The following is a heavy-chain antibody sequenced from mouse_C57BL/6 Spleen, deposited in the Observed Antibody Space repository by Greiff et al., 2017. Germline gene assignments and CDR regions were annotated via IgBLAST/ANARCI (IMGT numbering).Heavy chain of an antibody. V-gene: IGHV1-82*01. Sequence: VQGVESGPELVKPGASVKISCKASGYAFSSSWMNWVKQRPGKGLEWIGRIYPGDGDTNYNGKFKGKATLTADKSSSTAYMQLSSLTSEDSAVYFCARRDGSSYEVDYWGQGTSVTVSS. CDR2: IYPGDGDT. D-gene: IGHD1-1*01. CDR1: GYAFSSSW. J-gene: IGHJ4*01. CDR3: ARRDGSSYEVDY.